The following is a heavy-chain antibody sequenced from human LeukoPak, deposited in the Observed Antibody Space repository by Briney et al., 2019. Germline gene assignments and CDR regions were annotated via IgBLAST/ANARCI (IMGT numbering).Heavy chain of an antibody. V-gene: IGHV1-8*01. CDR3: ARGWGWTAAIFGSPKYGMDV. J-gene: IGHJ6*02. D-gene: IGHD2-2*01. CDR1: GYTFTSYD. CDR2: MNPNSGNT. Sequence: ASVKVSCKASGYTFTSYDINWVRQATGQGLEWMGWMNPNSGNTGYAQKFQGRVTMTRNTSISTAYMELSSLRSEDTAVYYCARGWGWTAAIFGSPKYGMDVWGQGTTVTVSS.